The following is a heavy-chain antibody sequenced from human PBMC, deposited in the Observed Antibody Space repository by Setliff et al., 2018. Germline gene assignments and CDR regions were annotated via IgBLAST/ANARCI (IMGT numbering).Heavy chain of an antibody. V-gene: IGHV4-59*01. Sequence: SETLSLTCIVSGDSISGYFWSWIRQAPGKGLEWIGYIQKRGSTTTKYNPSLGSRISMSIDTSKNQFSLQLSSVSDGDTAVYYCARDQFSSGWYGPPESYFDYWGQGTLVTVSS. CDR2: IQKRGSTTT. CDR1: GDSISGYF. D-gene: IGHD6-19*01. CDR3: ARDQFSSGWYGPPESYFDY. J-gene: IGHJ4*02.